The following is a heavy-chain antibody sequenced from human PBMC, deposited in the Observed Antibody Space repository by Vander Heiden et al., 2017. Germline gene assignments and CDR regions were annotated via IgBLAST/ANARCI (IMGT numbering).Heavy chain of an antibody. CDR3: ARDPSTMDGDYPRY. J-gene: IGHJ4*02. CDR1: GFTFTTYG. D-gene: IGHD4-17*01. V-gene: IGHV3-33*01. Sequence: QVQLVESGGGVVQPGMALRLSCAASGFTFTTYGIHWVRQAPGRGLEWVAHIWYDGDNKYYADSVKGRFTISRDNSKNTVYLQMNSLRPDDTAVYYCARDPSTMDGDYPRYWGQGTLVTVSS. CDR2: IWYDGDNK.